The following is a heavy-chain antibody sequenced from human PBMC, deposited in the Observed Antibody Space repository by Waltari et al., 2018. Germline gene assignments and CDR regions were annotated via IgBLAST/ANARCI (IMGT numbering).Heavy chain of an antibody. CDR1: GLTFTHAW. Sequence: EVQLVESGGGLVKPGGSLSLSCAASGLTFTHAWKHWVRQASGKGLEGVGRIKSKTDGGTTDYAAPVKGRFTISRDDSKNTLYLQMNSLKTEDTAVYYCTTEGGDFAFDYWGQGTLVTVSS. D-gene: IGHD4-17*01. CDR2: IKSKTDGGTT. CDR3: TTEGGDFAFDY. V-gene: IGHV3-15*07. J-gene: IGHJ4*02.